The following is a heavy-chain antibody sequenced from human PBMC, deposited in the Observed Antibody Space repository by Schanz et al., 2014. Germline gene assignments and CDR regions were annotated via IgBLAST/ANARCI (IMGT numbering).Heavy chain of an antibody. CDR3: ARDFSAYVGNYFDY. Sequence: QVQVVQSGAEVKKPGASVKVSCKASGYTFTDYGVIWVRQAPGQGLEWMGWIVPIAGITNYAQRFQGRVTITADKSSDTAYMELSSLRFDDTAVYYCARDFSAYVGNYFDYWGQGTLVTVSS. CDR1: GYTFTDYG. CDR2: IVPIAGIT. D-gene: IGHD5-12*01. V-gene: IGHV1-18*01. J-gene: IGHJ4*02.